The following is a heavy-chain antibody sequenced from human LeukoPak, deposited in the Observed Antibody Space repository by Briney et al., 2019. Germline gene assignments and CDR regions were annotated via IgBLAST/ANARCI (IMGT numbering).Heavy chain of an antibody. CDR3: ARAAGTYWYFDL. D-gene: IGHD6-19*01. V-gene: IGHV3-23*01. CDR2: IGGSGGTT. Sequence: GGSLRLSCAASGFTFSSYAMTWVRQAPGKGLEWVSAIGGSGGTTYYADSVKGRFTISRDNAKNSLYLQMNSLRAEDTAVYYCARAAGTYWYFDLWGRGTLVTVSS. J-gene: IGHJ2*01. CDR1: GFTFSSYA.